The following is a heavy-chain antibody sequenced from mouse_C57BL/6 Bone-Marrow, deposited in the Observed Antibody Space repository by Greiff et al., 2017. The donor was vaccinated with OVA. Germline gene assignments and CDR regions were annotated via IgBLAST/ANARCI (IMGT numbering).Heavy chain of an antibody. D-gene: IGHD2-4*01. J-gene: IGHJ4*01. CDR3: ARQRDYDYGYAMDY. Sequence: EVKLEESGGGLVQPGGSLKLSCAASGFTFSDYGMAWVRQAPGKGPAWVAFISNLAYSIYYADTVTGRFTISRENAKNTLYLEMSSLRSEDTAMYYCARQRDYDYGYAMDYWGQGTSVTVSS. CDR1: GFTFSDYG. V-gene: IGHV5-15*04. CDR2: ISNLAYSI.